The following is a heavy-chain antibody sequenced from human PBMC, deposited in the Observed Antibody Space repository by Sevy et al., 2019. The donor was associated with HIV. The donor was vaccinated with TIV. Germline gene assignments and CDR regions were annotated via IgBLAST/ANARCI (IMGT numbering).Heavy chain of an antibody. D-gene: IGHD2-21*02. V-gene: IGHV5-51*01. J-gene: IGHJ4*02. CDR1: GYSFISHW. Sequence: GESLKISCKGSGYSFISHWIAWVRQMPGKGLEWMGIIYPGDSDTKYSPSFQGQVTISADKSISTAYLQWSSLKASDTAMYYCAGLAEMATMTAGNDYWGQGTLVTVSS. CDR2: IYPGDSDT. CDR3: AGLAEMATMTAGNDY.